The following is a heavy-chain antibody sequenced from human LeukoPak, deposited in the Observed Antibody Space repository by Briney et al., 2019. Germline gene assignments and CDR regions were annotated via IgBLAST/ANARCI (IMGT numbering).Heavy chain of an antibody. Sequence: PGGSLKISCQGSGYSFTNYWIAWVRQMPGKGLEWMGIIYPGDSDTKYSPSFQGQVTISADKSISTAYLQWSSLKVSDTAIYYCARGGYSGYAIDYWGQGTLVTVSS. J-gene: IGHJ4*02. CDR1: GYSFTNYW. V-gene: IGHV5-51*01. CDR2: IYPGDSDT. CDR3: ARGGYSGYAIDY. D-gene: IGHD5-12*01.